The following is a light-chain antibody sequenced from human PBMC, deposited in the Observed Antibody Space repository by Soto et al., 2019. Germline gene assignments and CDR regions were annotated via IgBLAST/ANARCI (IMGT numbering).Light chain of an antibody. CDR3: AAWDDSLNGPV. CDR1: SSNIGSNI. V-gene: IGLV1-44*01. J-gene: IGLJ3*02. Sequence: QSVLTQPPSASGTPGQGVTISCSGSSSNIGSNIVNWYQQLPGTAPKVLIYSTNQRPSRVPDRFSGSKSGTSASLAISGLQSEDEADYYCAAWDDSLNGPVFGGGTKLTVL. CDR2: STN.